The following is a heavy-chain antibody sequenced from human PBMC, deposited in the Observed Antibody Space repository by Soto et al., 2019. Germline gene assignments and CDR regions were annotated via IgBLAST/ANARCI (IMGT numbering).Heavy chain of an antibody. CDR2: IKNKTDGGTT. Sequence: GGSLRLSCAASGFTFSNAWMSWVRQAPGKGLEWVGRIKNKTDGGTTDYAAPVKGRFTISRDDSKNTLYLQMNSLKTEDTAVYYCTTDLLFDWLSAFDIWGQGTMVTVSS. CDR3: TTDLLFDWLSAFDI. D-gene: IGHD3-9*01. V-gene: IGHV3-15*01. CDR1: GFTFSNAW. J-gene: IGHJ3*02.